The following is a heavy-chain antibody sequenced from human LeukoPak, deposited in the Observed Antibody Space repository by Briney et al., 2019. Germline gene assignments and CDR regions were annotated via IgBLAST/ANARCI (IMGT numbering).Heavy chain of an antibody. Sequence: PSETLSLTCTVSGGSISSYYWSWIRQPPGKGLEWIGYIYYSGSTNYNPSLKSRVTISVDTSKNQFSLKLSSVTAADTAVYYCAREDSYGYGGVWFDPWGQGTLLTVSS. J-gene: IGHJ5*02. CDR1: GGSISSYY. CDR2: IYYSGST. D-gene: IGHD5-18*01. V-gene: IGHV4-59*01. CDR3: AREDSYGYGGVWFDP.